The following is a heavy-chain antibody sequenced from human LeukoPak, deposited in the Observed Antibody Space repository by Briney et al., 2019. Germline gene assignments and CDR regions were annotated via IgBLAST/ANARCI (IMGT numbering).Heavy chain of an antibody. J-gene: IGHJ4*02. CDR1: GFTFSNYN. Sequence: GGSLRLSCAASGFTFSNYNLNWVRQAPGKGLEWVSSISSSSSYIYYAESLKGRLTISRDNATNSLYLQMNNLRAEDTAVYYCARENTYSESYLTHFDYWGQGTLVTVSS. V-gene: IGHV3-21*01. D-gene: IGHD1-26*01. CDR2: ISSSSSYI. CDR3: ARENTYSESYLTHFDY.